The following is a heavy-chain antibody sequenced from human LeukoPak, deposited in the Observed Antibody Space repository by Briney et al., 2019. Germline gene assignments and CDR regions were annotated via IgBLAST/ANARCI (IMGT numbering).Heavy chain of an antibody. J-gene: IGHJ5*02. CDR2: IYHSGST. V-gene: IGHV4-30-2*01. CDR3: ARSRGLNWFDP. CDR1: VGSMSSGGYS. Sequence: KSAETLSLTCAVSVGSMSSGGYSWSWIRQPPGKGLEWIGYIYHSGSTYYNPPLKSRVTISVDRSKNQFSLKLSSVTAADTAVYYCARSRGLNWFDPWGQGTLVTVSS.